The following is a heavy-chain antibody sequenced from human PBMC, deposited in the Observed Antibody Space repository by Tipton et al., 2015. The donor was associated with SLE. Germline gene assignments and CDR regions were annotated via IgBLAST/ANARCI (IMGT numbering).Heavy chain of an antibody. D-gene: IGHD3-10*01. CDR2: MNPNSGNT. V-gene: IGHV1-8*03. Sequence: QSGPEVKKPGASVKVSCKASGYTFTSYEINWVRQATGQGLEWMGWMNPNSGNTGYAQKFQGRVTITRSTSISTAYMELSSLRSEDTAVYYCARGGTVIRGGYFDYWGQGTLVTVSS. CDR1: GYTFTSYE. CDR3: ARGGTVIRGGYFDY. J-gene: IGHJ4*02.